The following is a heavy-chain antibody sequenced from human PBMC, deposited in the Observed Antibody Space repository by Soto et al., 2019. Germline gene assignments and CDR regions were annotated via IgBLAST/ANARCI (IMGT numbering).Heavy chain of an antibody. V-gene: IGHV3-66*04. Sequence: EVQLVESGGGLVQPGGSLRLSCAASGFTVSSNYMSWVRQAPGKGLEWVSVMYTGGSTSYADSVKGRFTISRDNSKNTLYLHMNSLRVEDTAVYYCARQIEYYGSVEFDYWGQGTLVTVSS. J-gene: IGHJ4*02. CDR2: MYTGGST. CDR3: ARQIEYYGSVEFDY. CDR1: GFTVSSNY. D-gene: IGHD3-10*01.